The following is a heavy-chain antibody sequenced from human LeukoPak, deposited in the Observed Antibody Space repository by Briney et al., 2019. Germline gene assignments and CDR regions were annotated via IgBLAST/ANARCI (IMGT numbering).Heavy chain of an antibody. CDR2: IKQDGSEK. Sequence: PGGSLRLSCVASGFTFSSYWMSWVRQAPGKGLEWVANIKQDGSEKYYVDSVKGRFTISRDNAKNSLYLQMDSLRAEDTAVYYCARDSYYDPIWGQGTLVTVSS. CDR1: GFTFSSYW. V-gene: IGHV3-7*01. CDR3: ARDSYYDPI. J-gene: IGHJ4*02. D-gene: IGHD3-22*01.